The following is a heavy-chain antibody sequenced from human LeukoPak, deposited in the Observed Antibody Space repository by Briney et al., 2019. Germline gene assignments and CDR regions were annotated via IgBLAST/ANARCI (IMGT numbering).Heavy chain of an antibody. CDR3: AKDKIAVAGYFDY. CDR1: GFTFDDYA. D-gene: IGHD6-19*01. CDR2: ISWNSGSI. V-gene: IGHV3-9*01. J-gene: IGHJ4*02. Sequence: GGSLRLSCAASGFTFDDYAMHWVRQAPGKGREWVSGISWNSGSIGYADSVKGRFTISRDNAKNSLYLQMNSLRAEDTALYYCAKDKIAVAGYFDYWGQGTLVTVSS.